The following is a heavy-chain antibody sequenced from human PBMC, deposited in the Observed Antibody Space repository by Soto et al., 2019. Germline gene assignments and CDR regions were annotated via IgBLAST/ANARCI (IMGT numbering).Heavy chain of an antibody. J-gene: IGHJ6*02. Sequence: TLSLTCTVSGGSISSYYWSWIRQPPGKGLEWIGYIYYSGSTNYNPSLKSRVTISVDTSKSQFSLKLSSVTAADTAVYYCARHDGAARYYYYYGMDVWGQGTTVTVS. CDR1: GGSISSYY. CDR2: IYYSGST. CDR3: ARHDGAARYYYYYGMDV. D-gene: IGHD6-6*01. V-gene: IGHV4-59*08.